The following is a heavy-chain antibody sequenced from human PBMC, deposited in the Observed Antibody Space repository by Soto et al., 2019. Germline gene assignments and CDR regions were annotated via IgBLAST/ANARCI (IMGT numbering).Heavy chain of an antibody. CDR3: ARSLSIAAAGIGY. D-gene: IGHD6-13*01. V-gene: IGHV4-59*01. CDR2: IYYSGST. J-gene: IGHJ4*02. Sequence: SETLSLTCTVPGGSISSYYWSWIRQPPGKGLEWIGYIYYSGSTNYNPSLKSRVTISVDTSKNQFSLKLSSVTAADTAVYYCARSLSIAAAGIGYWGQGTLVTVSS. CDR1: GGSISSYY.